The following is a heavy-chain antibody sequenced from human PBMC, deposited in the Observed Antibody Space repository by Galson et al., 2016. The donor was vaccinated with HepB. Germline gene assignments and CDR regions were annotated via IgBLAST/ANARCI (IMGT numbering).Heavy chain of an antibody. V-gene: IGHV3-74*01. CDR3: ARWVGGSDY. Sequence: SLRLSCAASGFTFSNYWIHWVRHTPGKGLMWVSLISGSGASTNYADSVKGRFTISRDNAKSSLYLQMNSLRVEDTAVYYCARWVGGSDYWGQGTLVTVSS. D-gene: IGHD3-10*01. CDR2: ISGSGAST. CDR1: GFTFSNYW. J-gene: IGHJ4*02.